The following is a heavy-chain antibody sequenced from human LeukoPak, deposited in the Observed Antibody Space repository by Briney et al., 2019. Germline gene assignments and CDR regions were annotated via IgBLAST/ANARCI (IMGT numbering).Heavy chain of an antibody. CDR1: SCSNSNYY. D-gene: IGHD2-21*02. CDR2: IYSTGST. CDR3: VRGAVTANVKS. V-gene: IGHV4-4*07. Sequence: SETLSLTCTVCSCSNSNYYWSCLRQPDGKGLEWIRSIYSTGSTNYNPSLKSRVTMSLDTSKNQFSLSVSSVTAADTAVDYSVRGAVTANVKSWGQRTLVTVSS. J-gene: IGHJ4*02.